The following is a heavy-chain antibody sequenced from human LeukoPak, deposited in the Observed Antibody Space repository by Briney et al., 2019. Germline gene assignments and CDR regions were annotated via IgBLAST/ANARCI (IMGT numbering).Heavy chain of an antibody. CDR2: IYTSGST. V-gene: IGHV4-4*07. D-gene: IGHD3-3*01. Sequence: SETLSLTCTVSGGSISSYYWSWIRQPAGKGLEWIGRIYTSGSTNYNPSLKSRVTMSVDTSKNQFSLKLSSVTAADTAVYYCARDLSGFLVWLSGNYYFDYWGQGTLVTVSS. CDR3: ARDLSGFLVWLSGNYYFDY. CDR1: GGSISSYY. J-gene: IGHJ4*02.